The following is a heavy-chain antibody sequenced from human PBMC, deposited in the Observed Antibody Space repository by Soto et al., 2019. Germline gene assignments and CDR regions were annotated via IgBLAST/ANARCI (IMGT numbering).Heavy chain of an antibody. CDR1: GFTFSSYG. Sequence: GGSLRLSCAATGFTFSSYGMHWVRQAPGKGLEWVAVTSYDGSNKYYADSVKGRFTISRDNSKNTLYLQMNSLRAEDTAVYYCAKLRDSSGYYYALGYGMDVWGQGTTVTVSS. V-gene: IGHV3-30*18. CDR2: TSYDGSNK. D-gene: IGHD3-22*01. J-gene: IGHJ6*02. CDR3: AKLRDSSGYYYALGYGMDV.